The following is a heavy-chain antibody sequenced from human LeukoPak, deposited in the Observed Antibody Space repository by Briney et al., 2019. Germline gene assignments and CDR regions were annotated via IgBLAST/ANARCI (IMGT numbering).Heavy chain of an antibody. CDR3: ARQRGPVTYFDY. D-gene: IGHD4-11*01. CDR2: IYYSGST. V-gene: IGHV4-59*08. J-gene: IGHJ4*02. CDR1: GGSISSYY. Sequence: PSETLSLTRTVSGGSISSYYWSWIRQPPGKGLEWIGYIYYSGSTNYNPSLKSRVTISVDTSRNQFSLKLSSVTAADTAVYYCARQRGPVTYFDYWGQGTLVTVSS.